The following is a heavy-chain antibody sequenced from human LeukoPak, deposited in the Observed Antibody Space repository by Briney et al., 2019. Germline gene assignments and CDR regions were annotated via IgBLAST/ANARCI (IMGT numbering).Heavy chain of an antibody. J-gene: IGHJ6*03. Sequence: GASVKVSCKASGYTFTSYDINWVRQATGQGLEWMGWMNPNSGNTGYAQKFQGRVTMTRNTSISTAYMELSSLRSEDTAVYYCARGPWGTGYYLYYYYYYMDVWGKGTTVTISS. CDR3: ARGPWGTGYYLYYYYYYMDV. V-gene: IGHV1-8*01. CDR2: MNPNSGNT. CDR1: GYTFTSYD. D-gene: IGHD3/OR15-3a*01.